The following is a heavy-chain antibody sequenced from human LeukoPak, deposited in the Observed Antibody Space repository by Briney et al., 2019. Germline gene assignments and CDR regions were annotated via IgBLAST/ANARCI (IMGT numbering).Heavy chain of an antibody. J-gene: IGHJ6*02. CDR2: ISSSGSTI. Sequence: GGSLRLSCAASGFTFISYEMNWVRQAPGKGREWVSYISSSGSTIYYADSVKGRFTISRDNAKNSLYLQMNSLRAEDTAVYYCARDSHYYDSSGYLKIYGMDVWGQGTTVTVSS. V-gene: IGHV3-48*03. CDR1: GFTFISYE. CDR3: ARDSHYYDSSGYLKIYGMDV. D-gene: IGHD3-22*01.